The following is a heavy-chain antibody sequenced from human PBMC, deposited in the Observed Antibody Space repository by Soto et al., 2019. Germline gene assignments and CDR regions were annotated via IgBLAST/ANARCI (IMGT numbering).Heavy chain of an antibody. Sequence: PGGSLRLPCATSGLTFGSYVMHWVRQAPGKRLEWYSSISSSRTNILCAESVKGRFTIPVEDAKNSMSLHLISLTDEGMAIYYCAREGSCDCSGSYIQDFWYGGQGTLVDVSS. J-gene: IGHJ4*02. V-gene: IGHV3-21*01. D-gene: IGHD3-22*01. CDR1: GLTFGSYV. CDR2: ISSSRTNI. CDR3: AREGSCDCSGSYIQDFWY.